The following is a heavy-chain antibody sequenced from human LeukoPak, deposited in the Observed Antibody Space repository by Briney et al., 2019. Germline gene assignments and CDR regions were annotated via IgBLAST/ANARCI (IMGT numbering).Heavy chain of an antibody. Sequence: ASVKVSFKASGYTFTSYGISWVRQAPGQGLEWMGWISAYNGNTNYAQKLQGRVTMTTDTSTSTAYMELRSLRSDDTAVYYCARDRAGDFWSGYFDPYYYYGMDVWGQGTTVTVSS. D-gene: IGHD3-3*01. V-gene: IGHV1-18*01. CDR3: ARDRAGDFWSGYFDPYYYYGMDV. CDR2: ISAYNGNT. CDR1: GYTFTSYG. J-gene: IGHJ6*02.